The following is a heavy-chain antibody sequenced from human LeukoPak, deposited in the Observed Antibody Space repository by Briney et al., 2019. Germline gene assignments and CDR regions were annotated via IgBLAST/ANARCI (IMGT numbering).Heavy chain of an antibody. Sequence: PSETLSLTCTVSGGSISSYYWSWIRQPSGKGLEWIGYIYYSGSTNYNPSLKSRVTISVDTSKNQFSLKLSSVTAADTAVYYCARDFNYDSSGYYYRGGAFDIWGQGTMVTVSS. D-gene: IGHD3-22*01. CDR3: ARDFNYDSSGYYYRGGAFDI. V-gene: IGHV4-59*01. J-gene: IGHJ3*02. CDR2: IYYSGST. CDR1: GGSISSYY.